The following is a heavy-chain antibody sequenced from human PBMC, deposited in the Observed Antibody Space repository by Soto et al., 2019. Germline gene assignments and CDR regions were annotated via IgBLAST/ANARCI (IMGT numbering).Heavy chain of an antibody. CDR1: GGSISSYY. Sequence: PSETLSLTCTVSGGSISSYYWSWIRQPPGKGLEWIGYIYYSGSTNYNPSLKSRVTISVDTSKNQFSLKLSSVTAADTAAYYCARVASKYWFDPWGQGTLVTVSS. CDR2: IYYSGST. J-gene: IGHJ5*02. V-gene: IGHV4-59*01. CDR3: ARVASKYWFDP.